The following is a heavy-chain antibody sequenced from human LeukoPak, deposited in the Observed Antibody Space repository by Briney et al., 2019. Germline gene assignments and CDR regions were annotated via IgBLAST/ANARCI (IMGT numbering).Heavy chain of an antibody. V-gene: IGHV3-15*01. CDR1: GFTFSNAY. CDR3: AQRFDY. CDR2: IKSKTDGGTT. Sequence: GGSLRLSCAASGFTFSNAYMSWVRQAPGKGLEWVGRIKSKTDGGTTDYAAPVKGGFTISRDDSKNTLYLQMNSLRAEDTGVYYCAQRFDYWGQGTLVTVSS. J-gene: IGHJ4*02.